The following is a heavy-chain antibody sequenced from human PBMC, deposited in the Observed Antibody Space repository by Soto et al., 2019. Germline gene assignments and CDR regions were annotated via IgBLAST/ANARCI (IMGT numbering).Heavy chain of an antibody. J-gene: IGHJ4*02. D-gene: IGHD4-4*01. Sequence: GGSLRLSCAASGFTFSSYWMSWVRQAPGKGLVWVSRINSDGSSTSYADSVKGRFTISRDNAKNTLYLQMNSLRAEDTAVYYCARVNPSDSKWFDYWGQGTLVTVSS. V-gene: IGHV3-74*01. CDR1: GFTFSSYW. CDR2: INSDGSST. CDR3: ARVNPSDSKWFDY.